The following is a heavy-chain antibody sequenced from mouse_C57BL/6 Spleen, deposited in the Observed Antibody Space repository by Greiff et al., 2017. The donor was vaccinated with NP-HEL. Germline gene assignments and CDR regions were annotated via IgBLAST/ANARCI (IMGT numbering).Heavy chain of an antibody. J-gene: IGHJ3*01. V-gene: IGHV5-4*01. D-gene: IGHD2-5*01. Sequence: EVKLVESGGGLVKPGGSLKLSCAASGFTFSSYAMSWVRQTPEKRLEWVATISDGGSYTYYPDNVKGRFTISRDNAKNNLYLQMSHLKSEDTAMYYCARERGSSNYCEEFAYWGQGTLVTVSA. CDR2: ISDGGSYT. CDR1: GFTFSSYA. CDR3: ARERGSSNYCEEFAY.